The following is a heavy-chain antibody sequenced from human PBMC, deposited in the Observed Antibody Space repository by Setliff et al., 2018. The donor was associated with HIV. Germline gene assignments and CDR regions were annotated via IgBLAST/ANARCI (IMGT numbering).Heavy chain of an antibody. CDR2: IYSTGST. V-gene: IGHV4-59*11. J-gene: IGHJ4*02. D-gene: IGHD4-17*01. CDR1: GPSINIHY. CDR3: AKGAGVYGDYTFDH. Sequence: PSETLSLTCTVSGPSINIHYWSWIRQSPGKGFEWIGYIYSTGSTNYNPSLQSRVTISMVASRNQFSLKVTSVTAADTAVYYFAKGAGVYGDYTFDHWGQGRQVTVSS.